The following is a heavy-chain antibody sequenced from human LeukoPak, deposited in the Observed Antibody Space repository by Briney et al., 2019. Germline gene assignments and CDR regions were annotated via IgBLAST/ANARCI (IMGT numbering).Heavy chain of an antibody. CDR2: IYYSGST. V-gene: IGHV4-39*07. Sequence: SETLSLTCTVSGGSISSSSYYWGWIRQPPGKGLEWIGSIYYSGSTYYNPSLKSRVTISVDTSKNQFSLKLSSVTAADTAVYYCTNAGWLDDYWGQGTLVTVSS. CDR3: TNAGWLDDY. CDR1: GGSISSSSYY. D-gene: IGHD6-19*01. J-gene: IGHJ4*02.